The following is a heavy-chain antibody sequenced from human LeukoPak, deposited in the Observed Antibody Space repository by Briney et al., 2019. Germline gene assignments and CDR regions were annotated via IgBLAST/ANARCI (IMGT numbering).Heavy chain of an antibody. V-gene: IGHV3-30*04. J-gene: IGHJ4*02. CDR1: GFTFSSYA. CDR2: ISYDGSNK. D-gene: IGHD1-26*01. CDR3: ARGPMGA. Sequence: GGSLRLSCAASGFTFSSYAMHWVRQAPGKGLEWVAVISYDGSNKYYADSVKGRFTISRDNSKNTLYLQMNSLRAEDTAVYYCARGPMGAWGQGTLVTVSS.